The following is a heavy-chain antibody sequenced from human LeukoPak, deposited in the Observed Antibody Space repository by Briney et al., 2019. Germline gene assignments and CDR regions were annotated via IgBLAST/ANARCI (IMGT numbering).Heavy chain of an antibody. CDR2: IIPIFGTA. CDR1: GGTFSSYA. J-gene: IGHJ6*03. CDR3: ARHYDYSNYDSYYYYMDV. V-gene: IGHV1-69*13. Sequence: ASVKVSCKASGGTFSSYAISWVRQAPGQGLEWMGGIIPIFGTANYAQKFQGRVTITADESTSTAYMELSSLRSEDTAVYYCARHYDYSNYDSYYYYMDVWGKGTTVTASS. D-gene: IGHD4-11*01.